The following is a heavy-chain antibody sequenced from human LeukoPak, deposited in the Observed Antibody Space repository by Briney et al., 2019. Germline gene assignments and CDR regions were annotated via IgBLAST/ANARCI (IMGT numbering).Heavy chain of an antibody. CDR2: MSPNSGDT. D-gene: IGHD6-13*01. J-gene: IGHJ4*02. CDR3: ATSSSAGFDY. V-gene: IGHV1-8*01. Sequence: ASVKVSCKASGYTFASHDINWVRQATGQGLEWMGWMSPNSGDTGYAQKFQGRVTMTRNTSISTAYMELSSLRSEDTAVYYCATSSSAGFDYWGQGTLVTVSS. CDR1: GYTFASHD.